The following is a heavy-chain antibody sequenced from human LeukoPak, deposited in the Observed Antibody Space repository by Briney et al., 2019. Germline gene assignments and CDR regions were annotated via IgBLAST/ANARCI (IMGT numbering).Heavy chain of an antibody. CDR3: ARTMEEYSYGPTDY. CDR2: IYYSGST. J-gene: IGHJ4*02. V-gene: IGHV4-61*05. D-gene: IGHD5-18*01. Sequence: SETLSLTCTVSGGSISSSSYYWSWIRQPPGKGLEWIGYIYYSGSTNYNPSLKSRVTISVDTSKNQFSLKLSSVTAADTAVYYCARTMEEYSYGPTDYWGLGTLVTVSS. CDR1: GGSISSSSYY.